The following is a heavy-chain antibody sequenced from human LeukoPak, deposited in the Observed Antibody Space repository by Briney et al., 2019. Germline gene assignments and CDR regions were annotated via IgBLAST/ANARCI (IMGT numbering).Heavy chain of an antibody. CDR1: GFDFTDYG. J-gene: IGHJ4*02. D-gene: IGHD5-18*01. V-gene: IGHV5-51*01. Sequence: GESLRISCKCSGFDFTDYGNAWVRQMPGKGLEWMGNIYPGGSNGRYSPSFQGQVTMSADKSITTVYLQWSSLKASDTAMYYCARHFHSAWFGFWGQGSLVTVSS. CDR2: IYPGGSNG. CDR3: ARHFHSAWFGF.